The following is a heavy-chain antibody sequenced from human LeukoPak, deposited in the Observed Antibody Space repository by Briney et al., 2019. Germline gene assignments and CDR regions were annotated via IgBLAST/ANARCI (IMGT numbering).Heavy chain of an antibody. J-gene: IGHJ4*02. CDR3: ARSLFLDY. D-gene: IGHD3-3*02. CDR1: GFTFSSYS. CDR2: IRSGSDTI. V-gene: IGHV3-48*02. Sequence: PGGSLRLSCAASGFTFSSYSMKWVRQAPGKGLEWVSYIRSGSDTIYYADSVKGRFTISRDNAKNSLYLQMNSLRDEDTAVYYCARSLFLDYWGQGTLVTVSS.